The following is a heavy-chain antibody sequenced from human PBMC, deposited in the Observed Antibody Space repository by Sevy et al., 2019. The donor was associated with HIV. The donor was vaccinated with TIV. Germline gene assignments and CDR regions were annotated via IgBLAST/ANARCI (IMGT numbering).Heavy chain of an antibody. J-gene: IGHJ3*02. CDR1: GFTFSSYS. Sequence: GGSLRLSCAASGFTFSSYSMNWVRQAPGKGLEWVSSISSSSSYIYYADSVKGRVTISRDNAKNSLYLQMNSLRAEDTAVYYCARSSGSYDGAFDIWGQGTMVTVSS. V-gene: IGHV3-21*01. CDR2: ISSSSSYI. D-gene: IGHD1-26*01. CDR3: ARSSGSYDGAFDI.